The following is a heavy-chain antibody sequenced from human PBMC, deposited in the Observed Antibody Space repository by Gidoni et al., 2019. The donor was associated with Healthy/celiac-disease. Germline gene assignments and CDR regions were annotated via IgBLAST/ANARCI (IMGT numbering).Heavy chain of an antibody. V-gene: IGHV3-9*01. CDR1: GFPFDDYA. CDR3: AKDLLPYGDYYDAFDI. D-gene: IGHD4-17*01. Sequence: EVQLVESGGGLVQPGRSLRLSCAASGFPFDDYAMHGVRQAPGKGLEWVSGISWKSGSIGYADSVKGRFTISRDNAKNSLYLQMNSLRAEDTALYYCAKDLLPYGDYYDAFDIWGQGTMVTVSS. CDR2: ISWKSGSI. J-gene: IGHJ3*02.